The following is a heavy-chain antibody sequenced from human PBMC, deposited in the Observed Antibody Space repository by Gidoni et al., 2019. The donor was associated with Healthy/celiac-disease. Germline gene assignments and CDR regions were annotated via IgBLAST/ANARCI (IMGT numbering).Heavy chain of an antibody. CDR1: GFTFSSYG. V-gene: IGHV3-30*18. CDR2: ISYDGSNK. D-gene: IGHD1-26*01. CDR3: AKDFSPGGATVQDAFDI. J-gene: IGHJ3*02. Sequence: QVQLVESGGGVVQPGRSLRLSCAASGFTFSSYGMHWVRQAPGKGLEGVAVISYDGSNKYYADSVKGRFTISRDNSKNTLYLQMNSLRAEDTAVYYCAKDFSPGGATVQDAFDIWGQGTMVTVSS.